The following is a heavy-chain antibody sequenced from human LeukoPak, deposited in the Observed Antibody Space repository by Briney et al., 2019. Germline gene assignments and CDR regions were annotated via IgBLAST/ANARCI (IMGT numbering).Heavy chain of an antibody. CDR3: ASLGELPAS. J-gene: IGHJ4*02. CDR2: ISYDGSNK. Sequence: GSLRLSCAASGFTFSSYAMHWVRQAPGKGLEWVAVISYDGSNKYYADSVKGRFTISRDNSKNTLYLQMNSLRAEDTAVYYCASLGELPASWGQGTLVTVSS. V-gene: IGHV3-30-3*01. D-gene: IGHD1-26*01. CDR1: GFTFSSYA.